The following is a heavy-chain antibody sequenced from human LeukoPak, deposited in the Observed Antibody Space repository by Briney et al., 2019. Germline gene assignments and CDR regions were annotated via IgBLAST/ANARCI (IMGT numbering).Heavy chain of an antibody. CDR3: ARGGLITMVRGPLRYCYMDV. CDR1: GFTFSSYS. V-gene: IGHV3-21*01. Sequence: PGGSLRLSCAASGFTFSSYSMNWVRQAPGKGLEWVSSISSSSSYIYYADSVKGRFTISRDNAKNSLYLQMNSLRAEGTAVYYCARGGLITMVRGPLRYCYMDVWGKGTTVTISS. CDR2: ISSSSSYI. J-gene: IGHJ6*03. D-gene: IGHD3-10*01.